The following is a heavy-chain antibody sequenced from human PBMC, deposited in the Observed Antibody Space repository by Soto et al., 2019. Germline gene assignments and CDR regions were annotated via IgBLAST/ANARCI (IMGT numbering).Heavy chain of an antibody. Sequence: EVQLVESGGGLVQPGRSLRLSCAASGFTFDDYAMHWVRQAPGKGLEWVSGITWNSGNIGYADSVKGGFTISRENAKNALYLQRNSLRAEDTALCYWARGRPYCGGDCFSWYFDLWGRGTLVTVSS. V-gene: IGHV3-9*01. CDR1: GFTFDDYA. J-gene: IGHJ2*01. CDR2: ITWNSGNI. D-gene: IGHD2-21*02. CDR3: ARGRPYCGGDCFSWYFDL.